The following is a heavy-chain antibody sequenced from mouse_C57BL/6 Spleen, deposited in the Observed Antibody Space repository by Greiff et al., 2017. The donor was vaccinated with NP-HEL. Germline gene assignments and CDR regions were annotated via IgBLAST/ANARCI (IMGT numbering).Heavy chain of an antibody. V-gene: IGHV1-19*01. CDR2: INPYNGGT. CDR1: GYTFTDYY. CDR3: ARSGLLRPFDY. Sequence: EVQLQQSGPVLVKPGASVKMSCKASGYTFTDYYMNWVKQSHGKSLEWIGVINPYNGGTSYNQKFKGKATLTVDKSSSTAYMELNSLTSEDSAVYYCARSGLLRPFDYWGQGTTLTVSS. D-gene: IGHD1-2*01. J-gene: IGHJ2*01.